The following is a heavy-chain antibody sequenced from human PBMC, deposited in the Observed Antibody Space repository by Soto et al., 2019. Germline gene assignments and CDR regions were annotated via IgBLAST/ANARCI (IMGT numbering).Heavy chain of an antibody. V-gene: IGHV3-43*01. Sequence: GGSLRLSCAASGFTFNAYTMHWVRQAPGKGLEWVSLISWDGGITYYGDSVKGRFTVSRDNSDNSLYLQMTSLRSDDTAFYYCAKDSYDILTGQKRYFDSWGQGTLVTVS. CDR1: GFTFNAYT. CDR2: ISWDGGIT. D-gene: IGHD3-9*01. CDR3: AKDSYDILTGQKRYFDS. J-gene: IGHJ4*02.